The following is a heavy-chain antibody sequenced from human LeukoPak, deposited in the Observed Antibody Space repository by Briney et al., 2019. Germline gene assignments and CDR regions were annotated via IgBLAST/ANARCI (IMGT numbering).Heavy chain of an antibody. J-gene: IGHJ4*02. Sequence: GGSLRLSCSASGFTFSSYAMHWVRQAPGQGLEFVSAISSNGGSTYYADSVKGRFTISRDNSKNKLYLQMSSLRAEDTAVYYCVKGSGAYSGSYYLYFDYWGQGTLVTVSS. CDR3: VKGSGAYSGSYYLYFDY. V-gene: IGHV3-64D*06. CDR1: GFTFSSYA. D-gene: IGHD1-26*01. CDR2: ISSNGGST.